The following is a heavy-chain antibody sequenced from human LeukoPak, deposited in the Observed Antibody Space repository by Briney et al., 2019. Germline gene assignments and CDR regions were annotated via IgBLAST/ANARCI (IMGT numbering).Heavy chain of an antibody. Sequence: GGSLRLSCAASGFTFSSYAMSWVRQAPGKGLEWVSYISDSGGSTYYADSVKGRFTISRDNSKNTLYLQMNSLRAEDTAVYYCAKDNRRHYTSGPNPDSLHWGQGALVTVSS. CDR1: GFTFSSYA. V-gene: IGHV3-23*01. J-gene: IGHJ4*02. CDR2: ISDSGGST. CDR3: AKDNRRHYTSGPNPDSLH. D-gene: IGHD6-19*01.